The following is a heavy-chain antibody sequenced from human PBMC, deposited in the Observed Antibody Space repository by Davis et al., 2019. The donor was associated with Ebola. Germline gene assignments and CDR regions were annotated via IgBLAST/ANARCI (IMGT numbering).Heavy chain of an antibody. V-gene: IGHV4-34*01. CDR1: GGSFSGYY. D-gene: IGHD6-13*01. CDR2: INHSGST. J-gene: IGHJ3*02. CDR3: ARGQAAAAYFGAFDI. Sequence: PSETLSLTCAVYGGSFSGYYWSWIRQPPGKGLEWIGEINHSGSTNYNPSLKSRVTISVDTSKNQFSLKLSSVTAADTAVYYCARGQAAAAYFGAFDIWGQGTMVTVSS.